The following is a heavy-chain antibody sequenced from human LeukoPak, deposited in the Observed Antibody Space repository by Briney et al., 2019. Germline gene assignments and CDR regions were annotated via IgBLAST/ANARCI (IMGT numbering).Heavy chain of an antibody. V-gene: IGHV4-31*03. CDR2: IYYSGST. CDR1: GGSISSGGYY. Sequence: KPSETLSLTCTVSGGSISSGGYYWSWIRQHPGKGLECIGYIYYSGSTYYNPSLKSRVTISVDTSKNQFSLKLSSVTAADTAVYYCAREPLVVIPTSGAFDIWGQGTMVTVSS. J-gene: IGHJ3*02. D-gene: IGHD3-22*01. CDR3: AREPLVVIPTSGAFDI.